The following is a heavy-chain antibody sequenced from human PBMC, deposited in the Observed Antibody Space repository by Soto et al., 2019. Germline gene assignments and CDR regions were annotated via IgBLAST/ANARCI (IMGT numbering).Heavy chain of an antibody. Sequence: GGSLRLSCAASGFTFSSYGMHWVRQAPGKGLEWVAVIWYDGSNKYYADSVKGRFTISRDNSKNTLYLQMNSLRAEDTAVYYWARDRIAGAGTPPPWFDPWGQGTLVTVSS. D-gene: IGHD6-19*01. CDR1: GFTFSSYG. CDR3: ARDRIAGAGTPPPWFDP. V-gene: IGHV3-33*01. J-gene: IGHJ5*02. CDR2: IWYDGSNK.